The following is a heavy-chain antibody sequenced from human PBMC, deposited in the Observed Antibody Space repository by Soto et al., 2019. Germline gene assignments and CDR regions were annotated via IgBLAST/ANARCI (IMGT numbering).Heavy chain of an antibody. V-gene: IGHV3-74*01. J-gene: IGHJ4*02. Sequence: EVQLVESGGGLVQPGGSLRISCAASGFIFSSDWMHWVRQAPGKGLVWISRIGMDGSSTSYADSVKGRFTISRDNAENTLFLQMNSLRAEDTCVYYCVRDRAGSQHYFDYWGQGILVTVSS. CDR1: GFIFSSDW. CDR2: IGMDGSST. D-gene: IGHD1-26*01. CDR3: VRDRAGSQHYFDY.